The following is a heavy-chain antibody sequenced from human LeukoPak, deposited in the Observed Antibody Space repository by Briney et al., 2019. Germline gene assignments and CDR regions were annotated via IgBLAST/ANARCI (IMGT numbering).Heavy chain of an antibody. CDR3: AKGTTYSSAWCDF. CDR2: ISGSGGTT. J-gene: IGHJ4*02. Sequence: GGSLRLSCAASEFTFSSYAMSWVRQAPGKGLEWVSVISGSGGTTYYADSVKGRFTISRDNSKSMLYLQMNSLRVEDTAVYYCAKGTTYSSAWCDFWGQGTLVTVAS. D-gene: IGHD6-19*01. V-gene: IGHV3-23*01. CDR1: EFTFSSYA.